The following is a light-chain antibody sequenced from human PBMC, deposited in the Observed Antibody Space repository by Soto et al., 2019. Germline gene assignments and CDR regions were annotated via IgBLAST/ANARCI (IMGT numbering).Light chain of an antibody. CDR1: KLGDRY. V-gene: IGLV3-1*01. J-gene: IGLJ1*01. CDR2: QDR. Sequence: SYELTQPPSVSVSPGQTASITCSGDKLGDRYVCWYQQKPGQSPVVVIYQDRWWPSGIPERFSGSNSGNTATLTIGGTQAVDEADYYCQVWDSSTLNYVFGTGTKLTVL. CDR3: QVWDSSTLNYV.